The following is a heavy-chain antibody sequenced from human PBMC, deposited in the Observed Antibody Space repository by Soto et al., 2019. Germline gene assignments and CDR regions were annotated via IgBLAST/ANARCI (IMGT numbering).Heavy chain of an antibody. CDR3: ARSSISDYRGPFVL. CDR1: GFSFSSHG. D-gene: IGHD4-4*01. Sequence: QVHLVESGGGVVQPGRSLRPSCAASGFSFSSHGMHWVRQAPGKGLEWVAVVTFDGSHQYYADSVKGRFTISRDNSRNRVYLQMNSLRGDDTAMYFCARSSISDYRGPFVLGGQEIQVTVSS. CDR2: VTFDGSHQ. V-gene: IGHV3-30*03. J-gene: IGHJ4*02.